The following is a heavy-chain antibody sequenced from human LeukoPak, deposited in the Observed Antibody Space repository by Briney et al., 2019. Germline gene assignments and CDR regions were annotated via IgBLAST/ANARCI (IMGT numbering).Heavy chain of an antibody. J-gene: IGHJ4*02. CDR3: VRTYCGTNACPFDH. CDR2: IFHTGTT. D-gene: IGHD2-21*01. Sequence: PSETLSLTCTVSGGSISTYYWSWIRQPPGKGLECLGFIFHTGTTNYNPSLKSRVTISVDTSKNQFSLKLSSVTAADTAIYYCVRTYCGTNACPFDHWGQGNLVTVSS. V-gene: IGHV4-59*08. CDR1: GGSISTYY.